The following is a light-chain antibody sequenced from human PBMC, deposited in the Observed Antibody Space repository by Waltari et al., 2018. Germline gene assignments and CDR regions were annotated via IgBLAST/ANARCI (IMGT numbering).Light chain of an antibody. J-gene: IGKJ1*01. Sequence: EIVLTQSPGTLSLSPGERATLSCRASQSISRYLAWYQQKPGQAPRLLTYAESSRATGIPDRFSGSGSGTDFSLTISRLEPEDFAVYYCQNHERLPAMFGQGTKVEIK. V-gene: IGKV3-20*01. CDR2: AES. CDR1: QSISRY. CDR3: QNHERLPAM.